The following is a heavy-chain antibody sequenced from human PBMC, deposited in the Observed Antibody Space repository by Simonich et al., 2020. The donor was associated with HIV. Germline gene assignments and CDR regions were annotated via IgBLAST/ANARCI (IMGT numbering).Heavy chain of an antibody. Sequence: QVQLQQWGAGLLKPSETLSLTCAVFGGSFSGYYWSWFRQPPGTGLAWIGEINHRESTKYNPSLKSRVTISVDTSKNQFSLKLTSVTAADTAVYYCAKVARYFDWYSTAFDYWGQGTLVTVSS. V-gene: IGHV4-34*02. CDR1: GGSFSGYY. J-gene: IGHJ4*02. D-gene: IGHD3-9*01. CDR3: AKVARYFDWYSTAFDY. CDR2: INHREST.